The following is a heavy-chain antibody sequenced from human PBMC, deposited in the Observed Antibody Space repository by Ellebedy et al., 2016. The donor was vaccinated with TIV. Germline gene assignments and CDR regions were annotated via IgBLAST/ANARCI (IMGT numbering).Heavy chain of an antibody. CDR1: GFSFSYYA. CDR2: ISGVGDNT. J-gene: IGHJ4*02. Sequence: GESLKISCVASGFSFSYYALAWVRQAPGTGLEWVSAISGVGDNTAYADSVKGRFTVSRDNSKNTVFLQLDNLRAEDTALYYCAKGRGGWYGPQADFWGQGTLVTVSS. D-gene: IGHD6-19*01. CDR3: AKGRGGWYGPQADF. V-gene: IGHV3-23*01.